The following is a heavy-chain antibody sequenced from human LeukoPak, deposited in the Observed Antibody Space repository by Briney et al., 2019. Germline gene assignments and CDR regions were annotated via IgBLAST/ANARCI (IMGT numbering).Heavy chain of an antibody. V-gene: IGHV4-59*08. CDR2: IYYSGST. J-gene: IGHJ4*02. Sequence: PSETLSLTCTVSGGSISSYYWSWIRQPPGKGLEWIGYIYYSGSTNYNPSLKSRVTISVDTSKNQFSLKLTSVTAADTAVYYCARQVYYHNRPAYDYWGQGTLVTVSS. CDR1: GGSISSYY. D-gene: IGHD1-14*01. CDR3: ARQVYYHNRPAYDY.